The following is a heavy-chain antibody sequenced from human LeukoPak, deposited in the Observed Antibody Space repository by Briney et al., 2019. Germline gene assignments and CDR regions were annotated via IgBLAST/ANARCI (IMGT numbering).Heavy chain of an antibody. D-gene: IGHD6-13*01. CDR2: TSAHNGNT. CDR3: ARDTIAADFIDY. V-gene: IGHV1-18*01. CDR1: GYTFTTYG. J-gene: IGHJ4*02. Sequence: ASVRVSCKASGYTFTTYGITWVRQAPGQGLEWMGWTSAHNGNTKYAQKLQGRVTMTTDTSTRTAYMELRSLRSDDTAVYYCARDTIAADFIDYWGQGTLATVSS.